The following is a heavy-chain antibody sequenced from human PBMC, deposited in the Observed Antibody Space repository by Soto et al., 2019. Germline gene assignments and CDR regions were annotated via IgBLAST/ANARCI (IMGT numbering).Heavy chain of an antibody. Sequence: QVLLQESGPGLVQPSGTLSLSCAVSGGSVSSSFFWGWVRQPPGKGLEWIGDIFHSGSVNYNPSLQXXVTISIDKSKNQFSLELNSVTTADTAVYYCARSFGWYAIDYWGQGTLVIVSS. D-gene: IGHD6-19*01. V-gene: IGHV4-4*02. CDR1: GGSVSSSFF. CDR3: ARSFGWYAIDY. CDR2: IFHSGSV. J-gene: IGHJ4*02.